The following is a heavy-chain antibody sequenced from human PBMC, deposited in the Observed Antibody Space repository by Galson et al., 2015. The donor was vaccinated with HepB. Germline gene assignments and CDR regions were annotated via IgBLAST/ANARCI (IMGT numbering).Heavy chain of an antibody. Sequence: SLRLSCAASGFTVSSNYMSWVRQAPGKGLEWVSIILGGTSAFYADSVKGRFTISRDRSKNTLYLQMNSLRAEDTAIYYCMMCSGTFDWGQGTLVTVSS. D-gene: IGHD3-10*02. V-gene: IGHV3-53*01. J-gene: IGHJ4*02. CDR1: GFTVSSNY. CDR2: ILGGTSA. CDR3: MMCSGTFD.